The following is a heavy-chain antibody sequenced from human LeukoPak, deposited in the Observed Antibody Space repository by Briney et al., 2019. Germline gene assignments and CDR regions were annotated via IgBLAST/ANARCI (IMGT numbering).Heavy chain of an antibody. CDR1: GGSISSNNW. CDR3: ARDRPGWSYFDY. J-gene: IGHJ4*02. Sequence: SETLSLTCAVSGGSISSNNWWSWVRPPPGKGLEWIGEVYHSGITTYEPSLKSRVTISVDTSKNQFSLKLSSVTAADTAVYYCARDRPGWSYFDYWGQGTLVTVSS. D-gene: IGHD2-15*01. V-gene: IGHV4-4*02. CDR2: VYHSGIT.